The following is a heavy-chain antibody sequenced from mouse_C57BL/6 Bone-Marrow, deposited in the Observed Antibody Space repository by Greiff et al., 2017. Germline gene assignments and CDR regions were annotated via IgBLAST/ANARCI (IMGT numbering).Heavy chain of an antibody. Sequence: VQVVESDAELVKPGASVKISCKVSGYTFTDHTIHWMKQRPEQGLEWIGYIYPRDGSTKYNEKFKGKATLTADKSSSTAYMQLNSLTSEDSAVYFCARWGDDGYPLFDYWGQGTTLTVSS. CDR1: GYTFTDHT. CDR3: ARWGDDGYPLFDY. J-gene: IGHJ2*01. V-gene: IGHV1-78*01. CDR2: IYPRDGST. D-gene: IGHD2-3*01.